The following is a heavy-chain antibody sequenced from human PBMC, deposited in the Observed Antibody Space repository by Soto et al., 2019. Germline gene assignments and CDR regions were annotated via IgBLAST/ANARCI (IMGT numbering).Heavy chain of an antibody. D-gene: IGHD3-10*01. V-gene: IGHV6-1*01. CDR3: ARLSTVVRGVIHHGFGC. CDR1: GDSVSSNSAA. CDR2: TYYRSKWYS. J-gene: IGHJ4*02. Sequence: SQTLSLTCAISGDSVSSNSAAWNWIRQSPWRGLEWLGRTYYRSKWYSDFAVSVKSRITINPDTSKNQFSLQCNSVTHEDLALFYCARLSTVVRGVIHHGFGCWDKGTLGSVSS.